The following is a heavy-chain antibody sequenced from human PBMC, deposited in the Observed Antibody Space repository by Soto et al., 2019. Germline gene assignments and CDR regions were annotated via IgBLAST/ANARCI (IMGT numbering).Heavy chain of an antibody. CDR3: ARDLGGYCSSTSCYGSPRWFDP. CDR2: INHSGST. V-gene: IGHV4-34*01. Sequence: SETLSLTCAVYGGSFSGYYWSWIRQPPGKGLEWIGEINHSGSTNYNPSLKSRVTISVETSKNQFSLKLSSVTAADTAVYYCARDLGGYCSSTSCYGSPRWFDPWGQGTLVTVSS. D-gene: IGHD2-2*01. CDR1: GGSFSGYY. J-gene: IGHJ5*02.